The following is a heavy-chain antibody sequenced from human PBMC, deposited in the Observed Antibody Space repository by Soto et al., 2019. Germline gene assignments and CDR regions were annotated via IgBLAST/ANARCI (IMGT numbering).Heavy chain of an antibody. D-gene: IGHD1-1*01. J-gene: IGHJ5*02. CDR1: GYRFASSF. Sequence: VSCEACGYRFASSFMRWVRQAKGEGLEWVGYINPNSGVTKYAPRFQGRVTMTRDTSIRTAYMDLNNLRSDDTAVYFCARGGGTILAPLPRCPRTLVTVSS. V-gene: IGHV1-2*02. CDR3: ARGGGTILAPLP. CDR2: INPNSGVT.